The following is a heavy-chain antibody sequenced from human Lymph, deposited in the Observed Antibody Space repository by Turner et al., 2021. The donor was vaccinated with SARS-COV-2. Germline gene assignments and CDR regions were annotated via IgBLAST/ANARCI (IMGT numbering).Heavy chain of an antibody. CDR2: IYYSGST. J-gene: IGHJ4*02. V-gene: IGHV4-39*01. D-gene: IGHD2-8*01. CDR3: ARAPFIMVLMMYASGYFDN. Sequence: QLQLQESGPGLVKPSETLSLTCTVSVGSISSSSYYWGWIRQPPGKGLEWIGSIYYSGSTYYNPSLKSRVTISVDTSKNQFSLKLSSVTAADTAVYYCARAPFIMVLMMYASGYFDNWGQGTLVTVSS. CDR1: VGSISSSSYY.